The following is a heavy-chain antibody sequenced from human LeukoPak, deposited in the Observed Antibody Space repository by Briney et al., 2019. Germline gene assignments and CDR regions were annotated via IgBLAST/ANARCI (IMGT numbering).Heavy chain of an antibody. CDR2: IYSSGNS. D-gene: IGHD3-10*01. Sequence: SETLSLTCSLSGGSITNYSWSWVRHPPGTGREWVAWIYSSGNSDYNPSLKSRVTISLGTANNQFALRLTSVTASDAAVYYCARTGEYSGSGPSWAFDIWGQGTMVTVSS. V-gene: IGHV4-4*09. J-gene: IGHJ3*02. CDR3: ARTGEYSGSGPSWAFDI. CDR1: GGSITNYS.